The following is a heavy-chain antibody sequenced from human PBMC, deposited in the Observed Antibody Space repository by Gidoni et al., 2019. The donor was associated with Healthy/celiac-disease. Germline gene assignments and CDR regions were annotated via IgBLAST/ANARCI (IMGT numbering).Heavy chain of an antibody. J-gene: IGHJ4*02. CDR3: ARDTEDGNFGVVISFDY. CDR2: ISAYNGNT. V-gene: IGHV1-18*01. CDR1: GYTFTSYG. D-gene: IGHD3-3*01. Sequence: QVQLVQSGAEVKKPGASVKVSCKASGYTFTSYGISWVRQAPGQGLEWMGWISAYNGNTNYAQKLQGRVTMTTDTSTSTAYMELRSLRSDDTAVYYCARDTEDGNFGVVISFDYWGQGTLVTVSS.